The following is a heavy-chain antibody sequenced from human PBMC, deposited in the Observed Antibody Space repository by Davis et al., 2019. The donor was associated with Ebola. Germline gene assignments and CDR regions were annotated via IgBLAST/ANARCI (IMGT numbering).Heavy chain of an antibody. D-gene: IGHD5-12*01. CDR2: INANTGGT. Sequence: ASVKVSCKTSGYTFTAYYMHWVRQAPGQGLEWMGRINANTGGTNYAQNFQGRVTMTRDTSISTAYMELNRLRSDDTAVYYCTTPGGQDSGYDVFDIWGQGTMVTVSS. J-gene: IGHJ3*02. CDR3: TTPGGQDSGYDVFDI. CDR1: GYTFTAYY. V-gene: IGHV1-2*06.